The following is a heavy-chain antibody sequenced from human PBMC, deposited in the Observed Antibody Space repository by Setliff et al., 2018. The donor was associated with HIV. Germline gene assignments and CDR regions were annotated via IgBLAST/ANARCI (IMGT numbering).Heavy chain of an antibody. D-gene: IGHD3-3*01. J-gene: IGHJ6*03. CDR2: ISSSGSTI. CDR3: ARVVYDFWSGYYGPYYYYMDV. V-gene: IGHV3-11*04. Sequence: PGGSLRLSCAASGFTFSDYYMSWIRQAPGKGLEWVSYISSSGSTIYYADSVKGRFTLSRDNAKNSLYLQMNSLRAEDTAVYYCARVVYDFWSGYYGPYYYYMDVWGKGTTVTVSS. CDR1: GFTFSDYY.